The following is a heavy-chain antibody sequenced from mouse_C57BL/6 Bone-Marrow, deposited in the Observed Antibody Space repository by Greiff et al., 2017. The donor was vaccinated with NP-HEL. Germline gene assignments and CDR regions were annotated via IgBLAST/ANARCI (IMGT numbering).Heavy chain of an antibody. D-gene: IGHD2-4*01. CDR3: ARGPNYDGYYFDY. CDR2: IYPGSGNT. V-gene: IGHV1-66*01. CDR1: GYSFTSYY. J-gene: IGHJ2*01. Sequence: VQLQQSGPELVKPGASVKISCKASGYSFTSYYIHWVQQRPGQGLEWIGWIYPGSGNTKYNEKFKGKATLTADTSSSTAYMQLSSLTSEDAAVYYCARGPNYDGYYFDYWGQGTTLTVSS.